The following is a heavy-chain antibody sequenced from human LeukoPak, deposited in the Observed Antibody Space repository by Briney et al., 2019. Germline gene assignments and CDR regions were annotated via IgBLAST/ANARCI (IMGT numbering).Heavy chain of an antibody. CDR1: GGSFSGYY. V-gene: IGHV4-34*01. CDR3: ARAAPIEKSRFDP. D-gene: IGHD2-2*01. Sequence: PSETLSLTCAVYGGSFSGYYCSWIRQPPGKGLEWIGEINHSGSTNYNPSLKSRVTISVDTSKNQFSLKLSSVTAADTAVYYCARAAPIEKSRFDPWGQGTLVTVSS. CDR2: INHSGST. J-gene: IGHJ5*02.